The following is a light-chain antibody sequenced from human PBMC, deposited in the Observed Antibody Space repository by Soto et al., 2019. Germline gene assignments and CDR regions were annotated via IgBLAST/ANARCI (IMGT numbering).Light chain of an antibody. J-gene: IGKJ1*01. CDR3: QQYGTSPRT. CDR1: QSVPSKY. CDR2: GAS. V-gene: IGKV3-20*01. Sequence: ELVLTQSPGPLSLSPGERATLSWRASQSVPSKYLAWYQQNPGQAPRLLIYGASNRATGIPDKFSGSGYGTDFNLTISRLETEDFAVYYCQQYGTSPRTFGQGTKVDIK.